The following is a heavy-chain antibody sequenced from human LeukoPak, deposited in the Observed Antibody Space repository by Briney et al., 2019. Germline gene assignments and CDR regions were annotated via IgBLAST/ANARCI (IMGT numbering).Heavy chain of an antibody. V-gene: IGHV3-53*01. CDR3: TAVATNGIGHAFDI. Sequence: GGSLRLPCAASGFTVSSNYMSWVRQAPGKGLEWVSVIYSGGSTYYADSVKGRFSISRDDSKNTLHLQMSSLKTEDTAVYYCTAVATNGIGHAFDIWGQGTMITVSS. CDR1: GFTVSSNY. D-gene: IGHD5-12*01. J-gene: IGHJ3*02. CDR2: IYSGGST.